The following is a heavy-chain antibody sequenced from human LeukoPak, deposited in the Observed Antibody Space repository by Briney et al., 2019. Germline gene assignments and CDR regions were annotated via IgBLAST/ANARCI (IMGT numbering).Heavy chain of an antibody. CDR2: ISDDGSNK. CDR3: ARVDDLDAFDM. J-gene: IGHJ3*02. Sequence: GGSLELSCAASGFTFSSYAMHWVRQAPGKGMEWVAVISDDGSNKYYADSVKGRFTISRDNSKNTLYLQMSSLRGEDTAVYYCARVDDLDAFDMWGQGTMVTVSS. V-gene: IGHV3-30*04. CDR1: GFTFSSYA. D-gene: IGHD2-2*03.